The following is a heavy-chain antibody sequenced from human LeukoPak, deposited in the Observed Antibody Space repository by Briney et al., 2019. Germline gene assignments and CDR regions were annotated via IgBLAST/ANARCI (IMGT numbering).Heavy chain of an antibody. CDR1: GYSFNDYY. D-gene: IGHD1-26*01. J-gene: IGHJ4*02. CDR2: IYPNTGGT. CDR3: AREHQWASDY. Sequence: ASVKVSCKASGYSFNDYYVHRIRQAPGQGLEWVEWIYPNTGGTEYAQKFKDRATITRDTSSSTVYMELKSLRSDDTAIYYCAREHQWASDYWGQGTLVTASS. V-gene: IGHV1-2*02.